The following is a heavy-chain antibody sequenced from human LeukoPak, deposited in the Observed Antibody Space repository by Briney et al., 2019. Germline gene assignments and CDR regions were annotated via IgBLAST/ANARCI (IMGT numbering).Heavy chain of an antibody. CDR1: GFIFSSYS. CDR2: ISSSSGTI. V-gene: IGHV3-48*01. Sequence: GGSLRLSCVGSGFIFSSYSMNWVRQAPGKGLEWISYISSSSGTIYYADSVKGRFTISRDNAKNSLYLQMNSLRAEDTAVYYCAKVGLPVTTILDYFDYWGQGTLVTVSS. D-gene: IGHD4-11*01. CDR3: AKVGLPVTTILDYFDY. J-gene: IGHJ4*02.